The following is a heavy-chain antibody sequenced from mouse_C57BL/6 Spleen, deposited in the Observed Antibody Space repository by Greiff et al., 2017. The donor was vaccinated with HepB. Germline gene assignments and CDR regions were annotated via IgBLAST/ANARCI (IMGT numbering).Heavy chain of an antibody. Sequence: EVHLVESGGGLVKPGGSLKLSCAASGFTFSSYAMSWVRQTPEKRLEWVATISDGGSYTYYPDNVKGRFTISRDNAKNNLYLQMSHLKSEDTAMYYCARGGDGLYFDYWGQGTTLTVSS. CDR3: ARGGDGLYFDY. D-gene: IGHD2-3*01. CDR2: ISDGGSYT. J-gene: IGHJ2*01. CDR1: GFTFSSYA. V-gene: IGHV5-4*01.